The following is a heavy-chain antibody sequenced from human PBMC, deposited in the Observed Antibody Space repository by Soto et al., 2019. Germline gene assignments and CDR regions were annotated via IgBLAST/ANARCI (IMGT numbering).Heavy chain of an antibody. CDR1: GGSVSTNNAA. Sequence: PSQTLSLTCAISGGSVSTNNAAWSWIRQSPSRGLEWLGRTYFRSTWNDDYAVSLKGRITINPDTSKNQFSLQLNSVTPEDTAVYYCARELGTSWSPYYYYYFIDCWGQGTTVTVSS. CDR3: ARELGTSWSPYYYYYFIDC. CDR2: TYFRSTWND. V-gene: IGHV6-1*01. J-gene: IGHJ6*03. D-gene: IGHD6-13*01.